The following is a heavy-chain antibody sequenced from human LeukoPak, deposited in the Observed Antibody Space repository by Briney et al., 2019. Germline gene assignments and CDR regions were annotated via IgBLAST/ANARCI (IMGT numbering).Heavy chain of an antibody. CDR2: IYYSGST. CDR3: ARQNLGPAPVKH. CDR1: GGSISSSSYY. V-gene: IGHV4-39*01. Sequence: SETLSLTCTVSGGSISSSSYYWGWIRQPPGKGLEWIGTIYYSGSTYYNPSLKSRVTISVDTSKNQFSLKLSSVTAADTAVYYCARQNLGPAPVKHWGQGTLVTVSS. J-gene: IGHJ1*01.